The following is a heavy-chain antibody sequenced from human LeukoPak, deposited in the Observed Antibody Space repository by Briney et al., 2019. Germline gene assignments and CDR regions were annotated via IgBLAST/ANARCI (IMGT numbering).Heavy chain of an antibody. D-gene: IGHD6-19*01. CDR2: INPSSGST. J-gene: IGHJ4*02. CDR3: ARVPGGWYTNYYFDS. V-gene: IGHV1-46*01. CDR1: GYTFTSYY. Sequence: ASVKVSCKASGYTFTSYYMHWVRQAPGQGVEWMGIINPSSGSTSYAQKFQGRVTMTRDTSTSTVYMELSSLRSEDTAVYYCARVPGGWYTNYYFDSWGQGTLVTVSS.